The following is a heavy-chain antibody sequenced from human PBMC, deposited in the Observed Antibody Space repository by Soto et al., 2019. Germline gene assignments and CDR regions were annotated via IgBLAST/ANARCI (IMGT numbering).Heavy chain of an antibody. Sequence: SGGSLILSCAFSGFTFDDNAMHWVRQAPEKGLERVSGINWKSDIGYADSVKGRFTISRDNAENSLYLQMNSLRAEDTALYYCAISKDRGVRPTGIDWGKGT. D-gene: IGHD3-10*01. J-gene: IGHJ4*02. CDR2: INWKSDI. CDR1: GFTFDDNA. V-gene: IGHV3-9*01. CDR3: AISKDRGVRPTGID.